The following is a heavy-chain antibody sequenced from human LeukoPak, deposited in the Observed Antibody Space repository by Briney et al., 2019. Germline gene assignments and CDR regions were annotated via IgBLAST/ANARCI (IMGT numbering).Heavy chain of an antibody. CDR1: GYTFTSYD. Sequence: ASVKVSCKASGYTFTSYDINWVRQATGQGLEWMGCMNPNSGNTGYAQKFQGRVTMTRNTSISTAYMELSSLRSEDTAVYYCARGRSYQLPMLLAYWGQGTLVTVSS. CDR3: ARGRSYQLPMLLAY. D-gene: IGHD2-2*01. J-gene: IGHJ4*02. CDR2: MNPNSGNT. V-gene: IGHV1-8*01.